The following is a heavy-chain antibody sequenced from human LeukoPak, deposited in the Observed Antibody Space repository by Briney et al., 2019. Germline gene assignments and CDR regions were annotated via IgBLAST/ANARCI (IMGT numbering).Heavy chain of an antibody. J-gene: IGHJ5*02. D-gene: IGHD3-3*01. CDR1: GDSVSSNSAA. CDR3: AGEISYYDFWSGYYKTSLFNWFDP. CDR2: TYYRSKWYN. V-gene: IGHV6-1*01. Sequence: SQTLSLTCAISGDSVSSNSAAWNWIRQSPSRGLEWLGRTYYRSKWYNDYAVSVKSRITINPDTSKNQFSLQLNSVTPEDTAVYYCAGEISYYDFWSGYYKTSLFNWFDPWGQGTLVTVSS.